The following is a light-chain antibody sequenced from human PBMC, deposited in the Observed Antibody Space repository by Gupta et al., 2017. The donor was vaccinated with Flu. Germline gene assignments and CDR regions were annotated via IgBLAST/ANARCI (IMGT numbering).Light chain of an antibody. J-gene: IGKJ2*01. V-gene: IGKV3D-15*01. CDR1: QSIRSD. CDR3: QQDEKGPPGYT. CDR2: GAS. Sequence: EVVMTQSPATLSVSPGDTVTLSCRASQSIRSDLVWYQQKPGQPPRLLIYGASSRAAGIPGRCSGSGDDTELNLTISSRQSEDSEVYYCQQDEKGPPGYTFGQGTXLEIK.